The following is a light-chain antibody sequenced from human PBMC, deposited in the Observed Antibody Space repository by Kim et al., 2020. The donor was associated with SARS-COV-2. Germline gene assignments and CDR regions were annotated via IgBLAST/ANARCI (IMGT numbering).Light chain of an antibody. Sequence: GQSITISCTGTSNDVGGYNYVSWYQQHPGKVPKLMIYGITKRPSGVSNRFSGSKSGNSASLTISGLQAEDEADYFCSSYTSSSTWVFGGGTQLTVL. V-gene: IGLV2-14*04. CDR1: SNDVGGYNY. CDR2: GIT. J-gene: IGLJ3*02. CDR3: SSYTSSSTWV.